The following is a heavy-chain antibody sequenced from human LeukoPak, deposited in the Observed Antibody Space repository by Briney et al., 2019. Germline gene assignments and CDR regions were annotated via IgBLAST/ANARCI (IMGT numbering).Heavy chain of an antibody. CDR2: INSDGSST. V-gene: IGHV3-74*01. CDR1: GFTFSSYW. D-gene: IGHD3-3*01. CDR3: ARERRTLSGNSCDY. Sequence: GGSLRLSCAASGFTFSSYWMHWVRQAPGKGLVWVSRINSDGSSTSYADSVKGRFTISRDNAKNTLYLQMNSLRAEDTAVYYCARERRTLSGNSCDYWGQGTLVTVFS. J-gene: IGHJ4*02.